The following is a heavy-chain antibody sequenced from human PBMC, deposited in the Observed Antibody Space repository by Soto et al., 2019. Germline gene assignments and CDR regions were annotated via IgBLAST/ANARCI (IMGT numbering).Heavy chain of an antibody. Sequence: EVQILESGGGLVQPGGSLRLSCAASGFTFNNYVMTWFRQAPGRGLEWVSSINGGGGGTYYADSVKGRFTISRDNSMDTLYLQMNSLRVEDTAVYYCAKERRGGGADYWGQGTLVTVSS. CDR3: AKERRGGGADY. CDR1: GFTFNNYV. CDR2: INGGGGGT. V-gene: IGHV3-23*01. J-gene: IGHJ4*02. D-gene: IGHD3-16*01.